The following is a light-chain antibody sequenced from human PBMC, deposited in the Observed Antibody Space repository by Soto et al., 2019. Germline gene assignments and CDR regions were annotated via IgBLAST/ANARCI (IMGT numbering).Light chain of an antibody. CDR3: QQYSNWPPYT. Sequence: EIVMTQSPATLSVSPGERATLSCRASQSVSSKLAWYQQKPGQAPRLLIYAASTRATGIPARFSGSGSGTEFTLTITSLLSEDFAVYYCQQYSNWPPYTFGQGTKLEIK. V-gene: IGKV3-15*01. J-gene: IGKJ2*01. CDR2: AAS. CDR1: QSVSSK.